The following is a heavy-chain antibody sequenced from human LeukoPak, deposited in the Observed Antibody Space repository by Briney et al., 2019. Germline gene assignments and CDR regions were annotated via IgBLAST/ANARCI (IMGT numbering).Heavy chain of an antibody. J-gene: IGHJ4*02. CDR3: AKGSLTGSGPYYFDY. CDR1: GFTFTSYG. V-gene: IGHV3-30*02. CDR2: IRYDGSNQ. Sequence: GGSLRLSCAASGFTFTSYGMHWVRQTPGKGLEWVAFIRYDGSNQYYADSVMGRFTISRDNSKNTLYLQMNSLRAEDTTVYYCAKGSLTGSGPYYFDYWGQGTLVTVSS. D-gene: IGHD3-9*01.